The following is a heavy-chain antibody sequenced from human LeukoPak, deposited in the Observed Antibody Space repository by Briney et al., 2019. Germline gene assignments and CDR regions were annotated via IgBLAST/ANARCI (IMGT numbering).Heavy chain of an antibody. D-gene: IGHD1/OR15-1a*01. V-gene: IGHV1-69*01. CDR3: ARDRAEQRSAVFFDT. J-gene: IGHJ3*02. CDR2: IIPIFGTA. CDR1: GGTFSSYA. Sequence: SVKVSCKASGGTFSSYAISWVRQAPGQGLEWMGGIIPIFGTANYAQKFQGRVTITADESTSTAYMELSSLRFEDTAVYYCARDRAEQRSAVFFDTWGQGTMVTVSS.